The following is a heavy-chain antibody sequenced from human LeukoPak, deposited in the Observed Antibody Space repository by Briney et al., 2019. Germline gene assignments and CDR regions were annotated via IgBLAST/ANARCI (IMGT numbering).Heavy chain of an antibody. CDR1: GGTFSSYA. CDR3: ARGGDTAMVDRYYFDY. CDR2: IIPIFGTA. D-gene: IGHD5-18*01. J-gene: IGHJ4*02. Sequence: SVKVSCKASGGTFSSYAISWVRQAPGQGLEWMGGIIPIFGTANYAQKFQGRVTITADESTGTAYMELSSLRSEDTAVYYCARGGDTAMVDRYYFDYWGQGTLVTVSS. V-gene: IGHV1-69*13.